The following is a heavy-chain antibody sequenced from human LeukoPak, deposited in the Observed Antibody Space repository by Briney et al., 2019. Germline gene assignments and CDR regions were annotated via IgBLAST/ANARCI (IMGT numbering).Heavy chain of an antibody. J-gene: IGHJ4*02. V-gene: IGHV4-39*02. CDR3: ARDRSRWSGYLFDY. CDR2: VYYSGIT. Sequence: SETLSLTCTVSGGSISSSSFYWGWIRQPPGKGLEWIGSVYYSGITYYSPSLKSRVTIPVDTSKNQFSLKLSSVTAADTAVYYCARDRSRWSGYLFDYWGQGTLVTVSS. CDR1: GGSISSSSFY. D-gene: IGHD3-3*01.